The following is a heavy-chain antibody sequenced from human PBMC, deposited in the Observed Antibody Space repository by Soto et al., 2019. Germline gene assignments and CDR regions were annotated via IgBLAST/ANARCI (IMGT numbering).Heavy chain of an antibody. CDR1: GYTFTSYY. V-gene: IGHV1-46*01. J-gene: IGHJ4*02. D-gene: IGHD4-17*01. CDR2: INPSGGST. Sequence: QVQLVQSGAEVKKPGASVKVSCKASGYTFTSYYMHWVRQAPGQGLEWMGIINPSGGSTSYAQKFEGSVTRTRATATRTVYMELCSLRSEDTAVYYCAGAYYGDYSRHFDYWGQGTLVTVSS. CDR3: AGAYYGDYSRHFDY.